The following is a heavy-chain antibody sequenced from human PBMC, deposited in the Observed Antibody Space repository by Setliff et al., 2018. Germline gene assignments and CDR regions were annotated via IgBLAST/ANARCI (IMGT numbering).Heavy chain of an antibody. J-gene: IGHJ4*02. V-gene: IGHV4-34*01. CDR3: ARSRYYDSSGNNYGLDY. CDR1: GGAVSGFY. CDR2: ISNNGRV. Sequence: SETLSLTCDIKGGAVSGFYWSWIRQTPGKDLEWIGEISNNGRVSSSPSLKSRVTISVDRAKNHFSLKLTSVTAADTAMYYCARSRYYDSSGNNYGLDYWGQGTLVTVSS. D-gene: IGHD3-22*01.